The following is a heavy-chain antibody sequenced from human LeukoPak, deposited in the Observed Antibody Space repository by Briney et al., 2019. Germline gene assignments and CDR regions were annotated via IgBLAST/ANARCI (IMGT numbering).Heavy chain of an antibody. CDR2: IYSSGST. CDR3: ARLHYYDSSGYWYYFDY. V-gene: IGHV3-66*01. J-gene: IGHJ4*02. D-gene: IGHD3-22*01. Sequence: GGSLRLSCAASGFTVSSNYMSWVRQAPGKGLEWVSVIYSSGSTYYADSVKGRFTISRDNSKNTLYLQMHSLGAEDTAVYYCARLHYYDSSGYWYYFDYWGQGTLVTVSS. CDR1: GFTVSSNY.